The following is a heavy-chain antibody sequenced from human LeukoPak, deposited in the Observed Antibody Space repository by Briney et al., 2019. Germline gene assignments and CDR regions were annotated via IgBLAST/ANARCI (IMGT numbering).Heavy chain of an antibody. CDR2: ISYDGSNK. D-gene: IGHD3-22*01. CDR3: ASEDSSGYSPRY. CDR1: GFTFSSYA. J-gene: IGHJ4*02. V-gene: IGHV3-30-3*01. Sequence: GGSLRLSCAASGFTFSSYALHWVRQPPGEGLEWVAVISYDGSNKYYADSVKGRFTISRDNSKNTLYLQMNSLRVEDTAVYYCASEDSSGYSPRYWGQGTLVSVSS.